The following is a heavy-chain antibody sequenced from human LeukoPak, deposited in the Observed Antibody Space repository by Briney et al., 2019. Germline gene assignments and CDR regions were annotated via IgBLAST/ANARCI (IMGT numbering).Heavy chain of an antibody. CDR2: IYHSGST. CDR1: GGSISNYY. J-gene: IGHJ4*02. CDR3: AREEQWLVPDY. Sequence: SETLSLTCTVSGGSISNYYWSWIRQPPGKGLEWIGYIYHSGSTYYNPSLKSRVTISVDRSKNQFSLKLSSVTAPDPALYYCAREEQWLVPDYWGQGTLVTVSS. D-gene: IGHD6-19*01. V-gene: IGHV4-59*12.